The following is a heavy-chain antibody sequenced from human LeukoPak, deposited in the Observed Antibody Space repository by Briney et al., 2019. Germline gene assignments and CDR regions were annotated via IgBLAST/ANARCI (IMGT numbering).Heavy chain of an antibody. CDR1: GYTFTSYG. D-gene: IGHD3-3*01. V-gene: IGHV1-18*01. CDR3: ARGGYVFWSGYPYYYYGMDA. Sequence: ASVKVSCKASGYTFTSYGISWVRQAPGQGLEWMGWISAYNGNTNYAQKLQGRVTMTTDTSTSTAYMELRSLRSDDTAVYYCARGGYVFWSGYPYYYYGMDAWGQGTTVTVSS. CDR2: ISAYNGNT. J-gene: IGHJ6*02.